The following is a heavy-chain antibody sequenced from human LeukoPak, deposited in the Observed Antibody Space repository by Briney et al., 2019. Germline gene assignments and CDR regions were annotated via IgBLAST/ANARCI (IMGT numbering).Heavy chain of an antibody. J-gene: IGHJ4*02. V-gene: IGHV5-51*01. CDR2: IYLGDAHA. D-gene: IGHD2/OR15-2a*01. Sequence: GESLKISCKSSGFTISTYWIGWVRQMPGKGLEWLGLIYLGDAHATTSPSSFQGQVTFSADKSISTAYLQWSSLKASDSGMYYCISAVQGTTYFDHWGQGIRVTASS. CDR3: ISAVQGTTYFDH. CDR1: GFTISTYW.